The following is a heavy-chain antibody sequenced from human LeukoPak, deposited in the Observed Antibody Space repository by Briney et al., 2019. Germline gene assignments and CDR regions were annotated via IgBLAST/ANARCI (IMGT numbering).Heavy chain of an antibody. V-gene: IGHV4-34*01. CDR2: INHSGYT. Sequence: SETLSLTCAVYGESFSGYFWSWIRQPPGKGLEWIGEINHSGYTNYNPSLKSRVTISVDTSKNQFSLKLSSVTAADTAVYYCARGDTGPRFYYYYYMDVWGKGTTVTVSS. D-gene: IGHD1-14*01. CDR3: ARGDTGPRFYYYYYMDV. CDR1: GESFSGYF. J-gene: IGHJ6*03.